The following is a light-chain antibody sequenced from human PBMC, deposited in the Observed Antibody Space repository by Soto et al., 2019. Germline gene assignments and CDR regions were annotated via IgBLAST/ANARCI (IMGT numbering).Light chain of an antibody. CDR1: QCVSSN. V-gene: IGKV3-15*01. CDR2: GAS. J-gene: IGKJ4*01. Sequence: EIVMTQSPATLSVSPGERATLSCRAIQCVSSNLAWYQQKPGQAPRLLIYGASTRATGIPARFSGSGSGTEFTLTISSLQSEDFAVYYCQQYNNWPILTFGGGTKV. CDR3: QQYNNWPILT.